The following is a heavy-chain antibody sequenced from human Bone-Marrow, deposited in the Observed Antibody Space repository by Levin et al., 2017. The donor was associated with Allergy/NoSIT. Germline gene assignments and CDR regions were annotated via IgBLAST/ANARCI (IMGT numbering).Heavy chain of an antibody. CDR2: IIPIFGTA. V-gene: IGHV1-69*13. Sequence: SVKVSCKASGGTFSSYAISWVRQAPGQGLEWMGGIIPIFGTANYAQKFQGRVTITADESTSTAYMELSSLRSEDTAVYYCARVPIAARPIYYYYYGMDVWGQGTTVTVSS. J-gene: IGHJ6*02. D-gene: IGHD6-6*01. CDR1: GGTFSSYA. CDR3: ARVPIAARPIYYYYYGMDV.